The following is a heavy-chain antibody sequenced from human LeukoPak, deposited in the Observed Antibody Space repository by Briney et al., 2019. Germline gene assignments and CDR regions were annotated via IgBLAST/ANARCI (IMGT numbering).Heavy chain of an antibody. D-gene: IGHD6-13*01. CDR3: AKALEQETVIALDS. J-gene: IGHJ4*02. V-gene: IGHV3-23*01. CDR2: ISGSGGSA. Sequence: GGSLRLSCAASGFTFSTYAMSWVRQAPGKGLEWVSAISGSGGSAYYADSVKGRFTISRDNSKNTLYLQMNSLRAEDTSIYFCAKALEQETVIALDSWGQGTLVTVSS. CDR1: GFTFSTYA.